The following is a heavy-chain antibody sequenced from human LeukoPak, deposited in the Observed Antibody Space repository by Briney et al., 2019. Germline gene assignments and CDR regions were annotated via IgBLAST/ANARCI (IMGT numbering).Heavy chain of an antibody. CDR2: IYHSGDT. CDR1: GYSISSGYY. Sequence: TSETLSLTCTVSGYSISSGYYWGWIRQPPGKGLEWIGHIYHSGDTYYNPSLKSRVAISVDTSENQFSLKLSSVTAADTAVYYCAGTYSLYDAFDIWGQGTMVTVSS. J-gene: IGHJ3*02. V-gene: IGHV4-38-2*02. CDR3: AGTYSLYDAFDI. D-gene: IGHD1-26*01.